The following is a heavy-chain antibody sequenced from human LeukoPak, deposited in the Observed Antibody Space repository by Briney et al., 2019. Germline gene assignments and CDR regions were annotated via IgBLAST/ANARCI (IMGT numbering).Heavy chain of an antibody. V-gene: IGHV3-30-3*01. CDR3: AREYSSSVAYYYGMDV. Sequence: PGGSLRLSCAASGFTFSSYAMHWVRQAPGKGLEWVAVISYDGSNKYYADSVKGRFTISRDNSKNTLYLQMNSLRAEDTAAYYCAREYSSSVAYYYGMDVWGQGTTVTVSS. D-gene: IGHD6-6*01. J-gene: IGHJ6*02. CDR1: GFTFSSYA. CDR2: ISYDGSNK.